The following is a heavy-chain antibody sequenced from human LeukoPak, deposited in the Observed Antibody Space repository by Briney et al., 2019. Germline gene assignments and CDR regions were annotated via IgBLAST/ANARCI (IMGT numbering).Heavy chain of an antibody. D-gene: IGHD2-2*01. Sequence: PGGSLRLSCAASGFTFSDYYMSWVRQAPGKGLEWVSYISSSGSTIYYADSVKGRFTISRDNAKNSLYLQMNSLRAEDTAVYYCARDLYCSSTSCSRGWLDPWGEGTLVTVSS. CDR2: ISSSGSTI. CDR3: ARDLYCSSTSCSRGWLDP. CDR1: GFTFSDYY. J-gene: IGHJ5*02. V-gene: IGHV3-11*01.